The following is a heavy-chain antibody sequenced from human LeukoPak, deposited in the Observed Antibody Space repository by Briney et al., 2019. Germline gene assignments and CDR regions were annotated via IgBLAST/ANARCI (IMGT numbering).Heavy chain of an antibody. CDR3: TRQGFWWESNT. CDR2: IRNKADSYAT. V-gene: IGHV3-73*01. CDR1: GFTFSGSA. D-gene: IGHD2-21*01. Sequence: GGSLKLSCAAAGFTFSGSALDWVRQAYGKGLEWVGRIRNKADSYATTYAASVKDRFTISRDDSKDTAYLQMNSLKIEDTAVYYCTRQGFWWESNTWGQGTLVTVSS. J-gene: IGHJ5*02.